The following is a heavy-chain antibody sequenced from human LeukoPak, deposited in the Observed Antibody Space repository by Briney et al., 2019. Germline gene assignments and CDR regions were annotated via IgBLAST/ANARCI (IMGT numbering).Heavy chain of an antibody. CDR2: INPNSGGT. CDR1: GYTFTGYY. CDR3: ARGDYCSGGSCYGYYFDY. J-gene: IGHJ4*02. Sequence: ASVKVSCKASGYTFTGYYMHWVRQAPGQGLEWMGWINPNSGGTNYAQKFQGWVTMTRDTSISTAYMELSRLRPDDTAVYYCARGDYCSGGSCYGYYFDYWGQGTLVTVSS. V-gene: IGHV1-2*04. D-gene: IGHD2-15*01.